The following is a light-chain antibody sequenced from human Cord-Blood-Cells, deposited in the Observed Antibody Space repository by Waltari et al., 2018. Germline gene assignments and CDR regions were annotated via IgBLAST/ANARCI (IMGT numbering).Light chain of an antibody. Sequence: NFMLTQPHSVSESPGKTVTISCTRSSGSIASNYVQWYQQRPGSAPTTVLYEANQSPSGVPDRFSGSIDSSSNSASLTISGLKTEDEADYYCQSYDSSLGVFGGGTKLTVL. V-gene: IGLV6-57*03. CDR3: QSYDSSLGV. CDR1: SGSIASNY. J-gene: IGLJ3*02. CDR2: EAN.